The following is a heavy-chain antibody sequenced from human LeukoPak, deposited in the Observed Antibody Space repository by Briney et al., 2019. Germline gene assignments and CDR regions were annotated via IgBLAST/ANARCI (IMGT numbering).Heavy chain of an antibody. Sequence: GGSLRLSCAASGFTFSSYGMHWVRQAPGKGLEWVAVIWYDGSNKYYADSVKGRFTISRDNSKNTLYLQMNSLRAEDTAVYYCARDRSRFYAFDIWAKGQWSPSLQ. CDR2: IWYDGSNK. CDR3: ARDRSRFYAFDI. V-gene: IGHV3-33*01. CDR1: GFTFSSYG. D-gene: IGHD3-10*01. J-gene: IGHJ3*02.